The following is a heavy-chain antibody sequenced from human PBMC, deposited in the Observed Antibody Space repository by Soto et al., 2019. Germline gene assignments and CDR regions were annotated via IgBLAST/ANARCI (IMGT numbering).Heavy chain of an antibody. CDR2: ITDTGGDA. V-gene: IGHV3-23*01. D-gene: IGHD3-10*01. J-gene: IGHJ4*02. CDR1: GLTFGSRA. Sequence: SLRLSCVASGLTFGSRAMSWVRQAPGEGLQWVSTITDTGGDAKYADSVRGRFVISRDNSKKTLYLQMTSLTAEDSAMYFCARGSTDSYPGSRIFDFWGRGTLVTVSS. CDR3: ARGSTDSYPGSRIFDF.